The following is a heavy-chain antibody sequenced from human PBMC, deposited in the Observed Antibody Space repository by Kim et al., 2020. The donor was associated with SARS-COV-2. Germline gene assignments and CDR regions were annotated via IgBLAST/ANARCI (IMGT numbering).Heavy chain of an antibody. V-gene: IGHV3-48*03. Sequence: GGSLRLSCAASGFTFSSYEMNWVRQAPGKGLEWVSYISSSGSTIYYADSVKGRFTISRDNAKNSLYLQMNSLRAEDTAVYYCARGVTMSYGSDYFDYWGQDPLLPLSS. CDR2: ISSSGSTI. D-gene: IGHD3-10*01. CDR3: ARGVTMSYGSDYFDY. CDR1: GFTFSSYE. J-gene: IGHJ4*02.